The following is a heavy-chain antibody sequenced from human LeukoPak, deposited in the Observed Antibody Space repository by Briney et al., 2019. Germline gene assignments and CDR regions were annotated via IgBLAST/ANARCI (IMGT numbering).Heavy chain of an antibody. J-gene: IGHJ3*02. CDR1: GYTFTSYY. V-gene: IGHV1-46*01. CDR3: ARAVEMATIAIDAFDI. D-gene: IGHD5-24*01. Sequence: ASVKVSCKASGYTFTSYYMHWVRQAPGQGLEWMGIINPSGGSTSYAQKFQGRVTMTRDTSTSTVYMELSSLRSEDTAVYYCARAVEMATIAIDAFDIWGQGTMVTVSS. CDR2: INPSGGST.